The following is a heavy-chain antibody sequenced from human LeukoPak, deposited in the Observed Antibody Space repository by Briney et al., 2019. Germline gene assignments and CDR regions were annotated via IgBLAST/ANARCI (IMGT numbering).Heavy chain of an antibody. J-gene: IGHJ4*02. Sequence: GGSLRLSCAASGFTFSSYAMHWVRQAPGKGLEWVAVISYDGSNKYYADSVKGRFTISRDNSKNTLYLQMNSLRAEDTAVYYCARDLSKEFIGGIFDYWGQGPVVTVSS. CDR2: ISYDGSNK. CDR3: ARDLSKEFIGGIFDY. CDR1: GFTFSSYA. V-gene: IGHV3-30*04. D-gene: IGHD3-10*01.